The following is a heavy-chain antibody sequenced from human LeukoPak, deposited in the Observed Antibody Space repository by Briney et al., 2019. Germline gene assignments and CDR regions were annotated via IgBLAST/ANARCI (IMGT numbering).Heavy chain of an antibody. D-gene: IGHD6-13*01. CDR1: AYTFTGYY. CDR2: INPNSGGT. V-gene: IGHV1-2*02. Sequence: ASVKVSCKASAYTFTGYYMHWVRQAPGQGLEWMGWINPNSGGTNYAQKFQGRVTMTRDTSISTAYMELSRLRSDDTAVYYCARADSSSRYYFDYWGQGTLVTVSS. CDR3: ARADSSSRYYFDY. J-gene: IGHJ4*02.